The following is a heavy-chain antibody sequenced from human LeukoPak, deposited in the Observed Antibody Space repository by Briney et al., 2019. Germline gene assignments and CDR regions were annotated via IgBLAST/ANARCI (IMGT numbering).Heavy chain of an antibody. D-gene: IGHD6-13*01. CDR2: IYYSGST. CDR3: ARVGGSWYGFDP. Sequence: SETLSLTCTVSGGSISSYYWSWIRQPPGKGLEWIGYIYYSGSTNYNPSLTRRVTISVDTDKNQFSLKLSSVTAADTAVYYCARVGGSWYGFDPWGQGTLVTVSS. J-gene: IGHJ5*02. V-gene: IGHV4-59*01. CDR1: GGSISSYY.